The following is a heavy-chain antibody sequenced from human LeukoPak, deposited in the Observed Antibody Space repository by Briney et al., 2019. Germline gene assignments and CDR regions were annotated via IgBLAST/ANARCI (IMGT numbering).Heavy chain of an antibody. J-gene: IGHJ4*02. CDR3: ARDQYSSGWWGIDY. CDR1: GFTFSDYY. D-gene: IGHD6-19*01. V-gene: IGHV3-11*06. Sequence: GGSLRLSCAASGFTFSDYYMSWIRQAPGKGLEWVSYISSSSSYTNYADSVKGRFTISRDNAKNSLYLQMNSLRAEDTAVYYCARDQYSSGWWGIDYWGQGTLDTVSS. CDR2: ISSSSSYT.